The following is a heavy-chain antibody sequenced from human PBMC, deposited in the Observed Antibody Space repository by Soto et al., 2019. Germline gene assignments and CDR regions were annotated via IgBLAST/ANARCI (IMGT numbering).Heavy chain of an antibody. Sequence: LSLTCNVFGGSMSSYAWSWIRQPPGKGLEWIGFIYYSGSTKYNPSLKSRVTISADTSKNKFSLKLNSVTAADTAVYYCARDLFEVRRASYYYYYGMDVWGLGTTVTVSS. CDR3: ARDLFEVRRASYYYYYGMDV. J-gene: IGHJ6*02. CDR1: GGSMSSYA. V-gene: IGHV4-59*01. CDR2: IYYSGST. D-gene: IGHD3-10*01.